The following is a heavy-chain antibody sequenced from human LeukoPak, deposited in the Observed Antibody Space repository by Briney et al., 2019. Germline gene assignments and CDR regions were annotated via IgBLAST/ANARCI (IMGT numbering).Heavy chain of an antibody. Sequence: GESLRLSCEASGFTFSSYNMNWVRQAPGKGLEWVSYISGSSSTIYYADSVKGRFTISRDNAKNSVYLQMNGLRGEDTAVYYCARDVRVYGYSHFDYWGQGTLFTASS. CDR3: ARDVRVYGYSHFDY. J-gene: IGHJ4*02. V-gene: IGHV3-48*01. CDR2: ISGSSSTI. CDR1: GFTFSSYN. D-gene: IGHD5-18*01.